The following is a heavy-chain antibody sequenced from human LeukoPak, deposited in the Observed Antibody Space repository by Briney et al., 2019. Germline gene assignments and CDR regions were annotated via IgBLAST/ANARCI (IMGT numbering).Heavy chain of an antibody. D-gene: IGHD4-17*01. V-gene: IGHV3-30*18. CDR3: AKDADGDYDLDY. J-gene: IGHJ4*02. CDR2: ISYDGSNK. CDR1: GFTFSSYG. Sequence: GGSLRLSCAASGFTFSSYGMHWVRQAPGKGLEWVAVISYDGSNKYYADSVKGRFTISRDNSKNTLYLQMNSLRAEDTAVYYCAKDADGDYDLDYWGQGTLVTVSS.